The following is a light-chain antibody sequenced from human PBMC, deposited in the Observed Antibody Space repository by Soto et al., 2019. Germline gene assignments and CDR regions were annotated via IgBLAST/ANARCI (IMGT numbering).Light chain of an antibody. J-gene: IGKJ1*01. V-gene: IGKV3-20*01. Sequence: EIVLTQSPGTLSFPPGARAALSCRASRTIPADTYWAGYQQKPGQAPRLVIYGAFSRATGIPARFSGSVSGTDFTLTIRHLEPEDFAVYYCLQYGGLPRTFGQGTKVEIK. CDR2: GAF. CDR3: LQYGGLPRT. CDR1: RTIPADTY.